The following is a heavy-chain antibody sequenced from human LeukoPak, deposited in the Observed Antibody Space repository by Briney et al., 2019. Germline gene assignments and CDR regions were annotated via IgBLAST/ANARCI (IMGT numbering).Heavy chain of an antibody. J-gene: IGHJ4*02. Sequence: GGSLRLSCAASGFTFSDYYMSWIRQAPGKGLEWVSYISSSGSTIYYADSVKGRFTISRDNAKNSLYLQMNSLRAEDTAVYYCARRYYYGSGSYIVLWGQGTLVTVPS. CDR2: ISSSGSTI. CDR1: GFTFSDYY. V-gene: IGHV3-11*04. D-gene: IGHD3-10*01. CDR3: ARRYYYGSGSYIVL.